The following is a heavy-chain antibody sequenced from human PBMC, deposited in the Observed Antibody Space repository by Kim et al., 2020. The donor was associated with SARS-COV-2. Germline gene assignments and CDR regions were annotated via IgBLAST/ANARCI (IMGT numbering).Heavy chain of an antibody. J-gene: IGHJ4*02. Sequence: VKGRFTISRDNSKNTLYLRMNSLRAEDTAVYYCAKDPLSTYYGSGSSYFDYWGQGTLVTVSS. V-gene: IGHV3-23*01. D-gene: IGHD3-10*01. CDR3: AKDPLSTYYGSGSSYFDY.